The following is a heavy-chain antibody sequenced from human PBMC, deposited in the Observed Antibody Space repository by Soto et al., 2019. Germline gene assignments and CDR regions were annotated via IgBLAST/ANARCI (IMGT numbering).Heavy chain of an antibody. J-gene: IGHJ5*02. Sequence: QVQLVQAGAEVKKPGASVKGSCKASGYTVTSNDIHWVRQATGQRPEWMGWMNPNSGNTDYAQKFQGRVTMTRDTSISTAYMELSSLTSEDTAIYYCARDIGGGSGYGDYFDPWGQGPLVTVSS. CDR2: MNPNSGNT. CDR1: GYTVTSND. D-gene: IGHD4-17*01. CDR3: ARDIGGGSGYGDYFDP. V-gene: IGHV1-8*01.